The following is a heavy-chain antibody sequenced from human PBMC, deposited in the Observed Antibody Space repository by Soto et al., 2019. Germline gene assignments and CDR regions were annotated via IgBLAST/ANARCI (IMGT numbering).Heavy chain of an antibody. CDR3: ARPPVGAAVGLQGYWFDP. V-gene: IGHV4-34*01. D-gene: IGHD6-13*01. J-gene: IGHJ5*02. Sequence: PSETLSLTCAVYGGSFIGYYWSWILQPPGKGLEWIGEINHSGSTNYNPSLKSRVTISVDTSKNQFSLKLSSVTAADTAVYYCARPPVGAAVGLQGYWFDPWGQGTLVTVSS. CDR1: GGSFIGYY. CDR2: INHSGST.